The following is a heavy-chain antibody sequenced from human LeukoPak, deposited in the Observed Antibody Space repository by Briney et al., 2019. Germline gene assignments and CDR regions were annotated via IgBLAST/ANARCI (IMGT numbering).Heavy chain of an antibody. J-gene: IGHJ4*02. Sequence: GGSLRLSCAASGFTFSSYWMSWVRQAPGKGLEWVANIKQDGSEKYYVDSAKGRFTISRDNAKNSLYLQMNSLRAEDTAVYYCAREILVEYSSSEVVDYWGQGTLVTVSS. V-gene: IGHV3-7*01. CDR3: AREILVEYSSSEVVDY. CDR1: GFTFSSYW. D-gene: IGHD6-6*01. CDR2: IKQDGSEK.